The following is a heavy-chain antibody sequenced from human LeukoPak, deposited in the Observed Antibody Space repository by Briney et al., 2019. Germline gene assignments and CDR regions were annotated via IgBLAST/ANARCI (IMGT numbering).Heavy chain of an antibody. J-gene: IGHJ4*02. D-gene: IGHD5-18*01. V-gene: IGHV4-59*01. CDR3: ARAWYSHGTFDH. CDR1: GGSISGYY. CDR2: IYNSGST. Sequence: SATLSLTCTVSGGSISGYYWSWIRQPPGKGLEWIGYIYNSGSTNYNPSLKSRVTISLDTSRNQFSLRLSSVIAADTAVYYCARAWYSHGTFDHWGQGTLVTVSS.